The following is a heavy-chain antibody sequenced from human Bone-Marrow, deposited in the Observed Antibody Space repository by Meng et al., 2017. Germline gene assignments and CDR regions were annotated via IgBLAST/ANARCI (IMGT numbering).Heavy chain of an antibody. CDR2: IYYSGST. V-gene: IGHV4-59*12. D-gene: IGHD6-19*01. J-gene: IGHJ4*02. CDR1: GGSISSYY. Sequence: SETLSLTCTVSGGSISSYYWSWIRQPPGKGLEWIGYIYYSGSTNYNPSLKSRVTISVDTSKNQFSLKLSSVTAADTAVYYCARVTSGYSSGWTEPFDYWGQGTLVTVSS. CDR3: ARVTSGYSSGWTEPFDY.